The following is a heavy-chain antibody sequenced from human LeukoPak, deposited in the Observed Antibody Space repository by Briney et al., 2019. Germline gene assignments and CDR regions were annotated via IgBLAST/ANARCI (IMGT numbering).Heavy chain of an antibody. CDR1: RYTFTAYY. CDR3: AIARVTMIVVVTLRY. D-gene: IGHD3-22*01. Sequence: ASVKVSCKASRYTFTAYYMHWVRQAPGHGREWMGRINPNSGGTNYAQKCQGRVTMTRDTSISTAYMELSRLRSDDTAVYYCAIARVTMIVVVTLRYWGQGTLVTVSS. CDR2: INPNSGGT. J-gene: IGHJ4*02. V-gene: IGHV1-2*06.